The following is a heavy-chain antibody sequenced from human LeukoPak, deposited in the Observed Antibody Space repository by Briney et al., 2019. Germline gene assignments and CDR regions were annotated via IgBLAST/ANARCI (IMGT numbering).Heavy chain of an antibody. J-gene: IGHJ3*02. V-gene: IGHV4-59*12. Sequence: PSETLSLTCTVSGGSISSYYWSWIRQPPGKGLEWIGYIYYSGSTNYNPSLKSRVTISVDTSKNQFSLKLSSVTAADTAVYYCARGPLITMIVVAMLGAFDIWGQGTMVIVSS. CDR2: IYYSGST. CDR3: ARGPLITMIVVAMLGAFDI. D-gene: IGHD3-22*01. CDR1: GGSISSYY.